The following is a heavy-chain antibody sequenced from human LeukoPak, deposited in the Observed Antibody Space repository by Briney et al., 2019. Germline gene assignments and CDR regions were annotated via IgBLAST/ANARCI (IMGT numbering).Heavy chain of an antibody. D-gene: IGHD6-13*01. CDR3: AKELAAALRGFDY. CDR1: GFTFSNYG. Sequence: GGSLRLSCAASGFTFSNYGMHWVRQAPGKGLEWVAFIRFDGSDKYYADSVKGRFTISRDNSKNTLYLQMNSLRAEDTAVYYCAKELAAALRGFDYWGQGTLVTVSS. J-gene: IGHJ4*02. V-gene: IGHV3-30*02. CDR2: IRFDGSDK.